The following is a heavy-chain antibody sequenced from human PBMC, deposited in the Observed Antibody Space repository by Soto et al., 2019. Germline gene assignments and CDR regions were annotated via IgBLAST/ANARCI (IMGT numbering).Heavy chain of an antibody. Sequence: QITLKESGPTLVKPTQTLTLTCTFSGFSLSTRGVGVGWIRQPPGKALEWLALIYWDDDKRYSPSLKNRLTITKDTSKNQVVLTMTNMDPVDTATYYCAHASSGYYGMDVWGQGTTVTVSS. J-gene: IGHJ6*02. D-gene: IGHD6-6*01. CDR2: IYWDDDK. CDR1: GFSLSTRGVG. CDR3: AHASSGYYGMDV. V-gene: IGHV2-5*02.